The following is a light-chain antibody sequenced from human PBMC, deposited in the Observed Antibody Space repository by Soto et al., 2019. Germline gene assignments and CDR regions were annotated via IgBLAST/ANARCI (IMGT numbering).Light chain of an antibody. V-gene: IGKV1-5*03. Sequence: DIQMTQSPSTLYASVGDRVTITCRASQSIGASLAWFQQKPWKAPNLLIYKASSLESGVPSRFSGSGSGTEFTLTISTLQPDDFATYYCQQYNSSPLTFGGGTKVEIK. J-gene: IGKJ4*01. CDR2: KAS. CDR3: QQYNSSPLT. CDR1: QSIGAS.